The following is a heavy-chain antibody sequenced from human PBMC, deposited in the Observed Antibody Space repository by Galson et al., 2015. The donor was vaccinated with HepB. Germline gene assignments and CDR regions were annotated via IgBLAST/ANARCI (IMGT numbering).Heavy chain of an antibody. CDR1: SASISSGDYY. V-gene: IGHV4-31*03. D-gene: IGHD4-17*01. CDR3: ARWYGDYWYFDL. J-gene: IGHJ2*01. CDR2: IYYNGNT. Sequence: TCTVSSASISSGDYYWTWIRQLPGKGLEWIGYIYYNGNTYDNPSLSSRVFISRDTSKNQFSLRLDSVNAEDTAVYYCARWYGDYWYFDLWGRGTLVP.